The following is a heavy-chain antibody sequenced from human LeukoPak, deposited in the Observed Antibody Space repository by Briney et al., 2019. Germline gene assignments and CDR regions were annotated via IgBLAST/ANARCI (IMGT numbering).Heavy chain of an antibody. V-gene: IGHV4-39*07. D-gene: IGHD3-9*01. CDR1: GGSISSSSYY. CDR2: IYYSGST. Sequence: SETLSLTCTVSGGSISSSSYYWGWIRQPPGKGLEWIGSIYYSGSTYYNPSLKSRVTISVDTSKNQSSLKLSSVTAADTAVYYCARDFYDILTGYSDAFDIWGQGTMVTVSS. CDR3: ARDFYDILTGYSDAFDI. J-gene: IGHJ3*02.